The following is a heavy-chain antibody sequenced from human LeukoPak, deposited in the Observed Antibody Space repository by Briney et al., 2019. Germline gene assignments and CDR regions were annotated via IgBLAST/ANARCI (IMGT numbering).Heavy chain of an antibody. CDR3: ASATLRCSGGSCYEMDV. CDR2: IIPLFGTP. D-gene: IGHD2-15*01. Sequence: GGSLRLSCAASGFTFNTFWMSWVRQAPGQGLEWMGGIIPLFGTPDYAQKFQDRLTITADKSTSAAYMELSSLRSEDTAVYYCASATLRCSGGSCYEMDVWGKGTTVTVSS. J-gene: IGHJ6*04. CDR1: GFTFNTFW. V-gene: IGHV1-69*06.